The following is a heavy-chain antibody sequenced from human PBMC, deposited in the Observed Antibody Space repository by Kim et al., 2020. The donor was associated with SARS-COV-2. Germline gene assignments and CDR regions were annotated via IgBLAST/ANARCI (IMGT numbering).Heavy chain of an antibody. D-gene: IGHD3-10*01. Sequence: YSQKLQGRVTITRDTSASTAYMELSSLRSEDTAVYYCARSMVRGVITPGYWGQGTLVTVSS. J-gene: IGHJ4*02. V-gene: IGHV1-3*01. CDR3: ARSMVRGVITPGY.